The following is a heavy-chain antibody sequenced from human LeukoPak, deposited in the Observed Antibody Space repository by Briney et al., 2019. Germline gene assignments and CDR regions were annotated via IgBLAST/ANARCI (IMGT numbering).Heavy chain of an antibody. J-gene: IGHJ4*02. CDR1: GGSISSSNW. Sequence: SETLSLTCAVSGGSISSSNWWSCVRQPPGKGLEWIGEIYHSGSTNYNPSLKSRVTISVDKSKNQFSLKLSSVTAADTAVYYCAKGSYYDSSGSFYFDYWGQGTLVTVSS. D-gene: IGHD3-22*01. CDR2: IYHSGST. CDR3: AKGSYYDSSGSFYFDY. V-gene: IGHV4-4*02.